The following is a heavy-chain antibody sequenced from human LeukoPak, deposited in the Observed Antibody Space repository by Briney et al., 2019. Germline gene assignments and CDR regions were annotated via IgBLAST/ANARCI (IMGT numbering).Heavy chain of an antibody. V-gene: IGHV1-69*13. D-gene: IGHD6-13*01. CDR2: IIPIFGTA. CDR3: ARSLYSAKRFDP. Sequence: SVKVSCKASGGTFSSYAISWVRQAPGQGLEWMGGIIPIFGTANYAQKFQGRVTITADESTSTAYMELSSLRSEDTAVYYCARSLYSAKRFDPWGQGTPVTVSS. J-gene: IGHJ5*02. CDR1: GGTFSSYA.